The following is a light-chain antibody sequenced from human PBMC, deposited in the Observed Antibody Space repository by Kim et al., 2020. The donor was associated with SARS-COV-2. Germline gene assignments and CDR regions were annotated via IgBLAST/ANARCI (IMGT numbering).Light chain of an antibody. V-gene: IGKV1D-12*01. CDR2: AAS. CDR3: KQANSFPPV. Sequence: DIQMTQSPSSVSASVGDRVTITCRASQGIANWLGWYQQKPGKAPKLLIYAASSLQSGVPSRFSGSGYGTDFTLTITSLQPEDFATYFCKQANSFPPVFVPGTKVDIK. CDR1: QGIANW. J-gene: IGKJ3*01.